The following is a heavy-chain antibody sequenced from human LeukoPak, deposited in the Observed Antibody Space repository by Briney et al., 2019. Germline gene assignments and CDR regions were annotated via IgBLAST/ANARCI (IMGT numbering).Heavy chain of an antibody. CDR1: GYTFTGYY. CDR2: INPNSGGT. J-gene: IGHJ4*02. CDR3: ARGSTYYESSGQVPFDY. D-gene: IGHD3-22*01. Sequence: GASVKVSCKASGYTFTGYYMHWVRQAPGQGLEWMGWINPNSGGTNYAQKFQGWVTMTRDTSISTAYMELSRLRSDDTAVYYCARGSTYYESSGQVPFDYWGQGTLVTVSS. V-gene: IGHV1-2*04.